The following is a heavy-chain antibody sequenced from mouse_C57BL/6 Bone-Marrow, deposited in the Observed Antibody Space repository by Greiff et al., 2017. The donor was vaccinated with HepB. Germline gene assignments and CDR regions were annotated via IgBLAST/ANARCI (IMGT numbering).Heavy chain of an antibody. CDR3: ARGATTEEGFDY. D-gene: IGHD1-1*01. J-gene: IGHJ2*01. CDR1: GFSLTSYG. CDR2: IWSDGST. V-gene: IGHV2-6*03. Sequence: QVQLKESGPGLVAPSQSLSITCTVSGFSLTSYGVHWVRQPPGKGLEWLVVIWSDGSTTYNSALKSRLSISKDTSKSQVFLKMNSLQTDDTAMYYCARGATTEEGFDYWGQGTTLTVSS.